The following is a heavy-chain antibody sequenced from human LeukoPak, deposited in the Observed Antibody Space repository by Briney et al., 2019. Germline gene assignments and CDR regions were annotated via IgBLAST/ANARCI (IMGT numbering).Heavy chain of an antibody. D-gene: IGHD2-2*01. CDR3: VRNVRSTDY. Sequence: GSLRLSCSASGFTFSRHTLHWVRQAPGKGLEDVSGITGSGDNTFYADSVKGRFTIVRDNSKNTLYLQMSSLRAEDTGVYYCVRNVRSTDYWGQGTLVTVSS. J-gene: IGHJ4*02. V-gene: IGHV3-64D*09. CDR2: ITGSGDNT. CDR1: GFTFSRHT.